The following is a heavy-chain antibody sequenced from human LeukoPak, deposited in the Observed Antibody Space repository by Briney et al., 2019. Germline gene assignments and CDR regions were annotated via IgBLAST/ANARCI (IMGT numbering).Heavy chain of an antibody. V-gene: IGHV3-33*08. CDR1: GFTFSSYW. CDR2: IWYDGSNK. Sequence: GGSLRLSCAASGFTFSSYWMSWVRQAPGKGLEWVAVIWYDGSNKYYADSVKGRFTISRDNSKNTLYLQMNSLRAEDTAVYYCARDLSTCLDYWGQGTLVTVSS. CDR3: ARDLSTCLDY. D-gene: IGHD3-16*02. J-gene: IGHJ4*02.